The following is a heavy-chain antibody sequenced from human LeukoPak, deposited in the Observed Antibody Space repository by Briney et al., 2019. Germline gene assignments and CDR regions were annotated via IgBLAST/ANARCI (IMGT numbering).Heavy chain of an antibody. Sequence: SETLSLTCTVSGGSISSSSYYWGWIRQPPGKGLEWIGSIYYSGSTYYNPSLKSRVTISVDTSKNQFSLKLSSVTAAGTAVYYCARSGPRIAVVGATPGDWYFDLWGRGTLVTVSS. D-gene: IGHD1-26*01. CDR2: IYYSGST. V-gene: IGHV4-39*01. CDR3: ARSGPRIAVVGATPGDWYFDL. J-gene: IGHJ2*01. CDR1: GGSISSSSYY.